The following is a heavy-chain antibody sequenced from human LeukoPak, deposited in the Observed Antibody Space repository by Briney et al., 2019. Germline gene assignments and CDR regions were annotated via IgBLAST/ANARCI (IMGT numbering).Heavy chain of an antibody. D-gene: IGHD5-12*01. Sequence: GGSLRLSCAASGFTFSSYGMYWVRQAPGKGLEWVAFIRYDGSNKYYADSVKGRFTVSRDNSKNTLYLQMKSLRAEDTAVYYCAKGGGYEAQYYYYYLTSGAKGPRSPSP. V-gene: IGHV3-30*02. J-gene: IGHJ6*03. CDR2: IRYDGSNK. CDR3: AKGGGYEAQYYYYYLTS. CDR1: GFTFSSYG.